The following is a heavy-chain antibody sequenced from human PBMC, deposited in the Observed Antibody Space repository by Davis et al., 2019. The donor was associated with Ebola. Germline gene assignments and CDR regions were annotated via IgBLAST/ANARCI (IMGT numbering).Heavy chain of an antibody. D-gene: IGHD6-13*01. CDR2: INPSGGST. Sequence: AASVKVSCKASGYTFTSYYMHWVRQAPGQGLEWMGIINPSGGSTSYAQKFQGRVTMTRDTSTSTVYMELSSLRSEDTAVYYCAGASRTTYSSSYGPHLGYWGQGTLVTVSS. CDR1: GYTFTSYY. J-gene: IGHJ4*02. V-gene: IGHV1-46*01. CDR3: AGASRTTYSSSYGPHLGY.